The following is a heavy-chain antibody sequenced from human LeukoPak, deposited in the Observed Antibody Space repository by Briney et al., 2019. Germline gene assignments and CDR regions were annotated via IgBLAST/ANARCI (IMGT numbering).Heavy chain of an antibody. CDR1: GFTFSSYA. D-gene: IGHD6-6*01. CDR2: IKQDGSEK. Sequence: QSGGSLRLSCAASGFTFSSYAMSWVRQAPGKGLEWVANIKQDGSEKYYVDSVKGRFTISRDNAKNSLYLQMNSLRAEDTAVYYCARARRVAARPGYFDYWGQGTLVTVSS. J-gene: IGHJ4*02. V-gene: IGHV3-7*01. CDR3: ARARRVAARPGYFDY.